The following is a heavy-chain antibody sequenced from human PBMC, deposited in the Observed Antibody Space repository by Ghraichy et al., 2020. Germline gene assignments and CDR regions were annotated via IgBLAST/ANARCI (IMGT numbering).Heavy chain of an antibody. CDR2: TYFRSRWIN. Sequence: SQTLSLTCAISGDSVSGNGAAWNWIRHSPSRGLEWLGRTYFRSRWINEYAVSMKSRVSIYPDTSKNQFSLQLTSVTPEDTAVYYCARGQPVYYAMDVWGQGTTVTVSS. V-gene: IGHV6-1*01. CDR3: ARGQPVYYAMDV. D-gene: IGHD1-1*01. CDR1: GDSVSGNGAA. J-gene: IGHJ6*02.